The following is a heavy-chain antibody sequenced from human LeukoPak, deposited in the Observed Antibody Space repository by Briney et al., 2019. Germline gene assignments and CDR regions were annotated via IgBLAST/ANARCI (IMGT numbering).Heavy chain of an antibody. V-gene: IGHV3-23*01. CDR3: AKAPGIAVAGLYFDY. D-gene: IGHD6-19*01. CDR2: ISGSGGST. J-gene: IGHJ4*02. CDR1: GFTFSSYA. Sequence: PGGSLRLSCAASGFTFSSYAMSWVRQAPGKGLEWVSAISGSGGSTYYADSVKGRFTISRDNSKNTLYLQMNSLRAEDTAVYYCAKAPGIAVAGLYFDYWGQGTLVTVSS.